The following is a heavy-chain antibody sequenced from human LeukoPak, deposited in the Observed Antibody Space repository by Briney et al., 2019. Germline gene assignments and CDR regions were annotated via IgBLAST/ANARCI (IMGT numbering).Heavy chain of an antibody. CDR1: GGSISSSSYY. Sequence: ASETLSLTCTVSGGSISSSSYYWGWIRQPPGKGLEWIGSIYYGGSTYYNPSLKSRVTISVDTSKNQFSLKLSSVTAADTAVYYCARTPHYDIHPTLNWFDPWGQGTLVTVSS. CDR3: ARTPHYDIHPTLNWFDP. CDR2: IYYGGST. V-gene: IGHV4-39*07. J-gene: IGHJ5*02. D-gene: IGHD3-9*01.